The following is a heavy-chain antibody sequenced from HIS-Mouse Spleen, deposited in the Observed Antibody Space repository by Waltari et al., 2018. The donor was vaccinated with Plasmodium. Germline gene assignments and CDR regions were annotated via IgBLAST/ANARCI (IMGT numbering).Heavy chain of an antibody. CDR2: IYYSGST. CDR3: ARRGGSYYYFDY. D-gene: IGHD1-26*01. J-gene: IGHJ4*02. Sequence: QLQLQESGPGLVKPSKTLSLTCTVSGGSISSSSYYWGWIRQPPGKGLEWIGSIYYSGSTYYNPSLKSRVTISVDTSKNQFSLKLSSVTAADTAVYYCARRGGSYYYFDYWGQGTLVTVSS. CDR1: GGSISSSSYY. V-gene: IGHV4-39*01.